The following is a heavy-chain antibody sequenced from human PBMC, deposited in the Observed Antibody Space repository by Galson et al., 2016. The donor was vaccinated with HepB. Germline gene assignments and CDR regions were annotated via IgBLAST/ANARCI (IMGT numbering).Heavy chain of an antibody. V-gene: IGHV3-64*05. D-gene: IGHD2-21*01. Sequence: SLRLSCAASGFNVSSYALHWVRQAPGKGLEYFSGISSVAGTTYYVDSVRGRFTISRDNSKNTLYGQMNSLRDEDTAVYFCVARKVRVFILVEYWGQGTLVTVSS. CDR1: GFNVSSYA. CDR3: VARKVRVFILVEY. CDR2: ISSVAGTT. J-gene: IGHJ4*02.